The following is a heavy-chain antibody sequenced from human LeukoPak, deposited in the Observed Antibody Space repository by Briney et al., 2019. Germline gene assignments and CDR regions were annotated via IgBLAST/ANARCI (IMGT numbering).Heavy chain of an antibody. CDR1: GFTFSSYG. CDR2: IRYGGSNK. D-gene: IGHD3-10*01. Sequence: AGGSLRLSCAASGFTFSSYGMHWVRQAPGKGLEWVAFIRYGGSNKYYGDSVKGRFTISRDNSKNTLYLQMNSLRAEDTAVYYCAASHGSGSYALGYWGQGTLVTVSS. CDR3: AASHGSGSYALGY. J-gene: IGHJ4*02. V-gene: IGHV3-30*02.